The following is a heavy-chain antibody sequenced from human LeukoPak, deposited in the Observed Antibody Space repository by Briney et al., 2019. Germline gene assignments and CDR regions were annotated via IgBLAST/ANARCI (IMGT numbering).Heavy chain of an antibody. J-gene: IGHJ4*02. CDR2: ISGGGETT. CDR1: GFTFNNYA. Sequence: GGSLRLSCAASGFTFNNYAMNWVRQAPGKGLEWVSSISGGGETTYYADSAKGRFTISRDNSQNTLYLQMNRLRAEDTAVYYCARDYADYVGYFFFDYWGQGTLVTVSS. D-gene: IGHD4-17*01. CDR3: ARDYADYVGYFFFDY. V-gene: IGHV3-23*01.